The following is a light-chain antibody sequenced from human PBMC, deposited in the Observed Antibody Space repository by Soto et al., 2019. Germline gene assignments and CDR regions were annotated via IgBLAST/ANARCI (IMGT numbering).Light chain of an antibody. V-gene: IGKV3-20*01. CDR2: GVS. J-gene: IGKJ3*01. CDR3: QQYGSSLLT. Sequence: EIVLTQSPGTLSLSPGERATLSCRASQSVTSSYLAWYQQKPGQAPRLLIYGVSSRATGIPDRFSGSGSGTDFTLTINRLEPEDFAVYYCQQYGSSLLTFGPGTKVDIK. CDR1: QSVTSSY.